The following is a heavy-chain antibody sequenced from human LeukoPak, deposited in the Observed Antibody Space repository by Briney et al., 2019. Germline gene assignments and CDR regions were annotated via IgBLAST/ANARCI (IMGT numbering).Heavy chain of an antibody. CDR3: AKASSYGMEADFDY. D-gene: IGHD5-18*01. CDR1: RFTFNSYA. V-gene: IGHV3-30*18. J-gene: IGHJ4*02. CDR2: ISYDGSNK. Sequence: PGGSLRLSCAASRFTFNSYAMSWVRQAPGKGLEWVAVISYDGSNKYYADSVKGRFTISRDNSKNTLYLQMNSLRAEDTAVYYCAKASSYGMEADFDYWGQGTLVTVSS.